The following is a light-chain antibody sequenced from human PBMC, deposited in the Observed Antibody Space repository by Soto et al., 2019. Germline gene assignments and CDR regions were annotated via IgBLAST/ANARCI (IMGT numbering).Light chain of an antibody. CDR1: SSDVGAYKF. V-gene: IGLV2-14*01. Sequence: QSALTQPASVSGSPGQTITIFCSGTSSDVGAYKFVCWYQHHPSKATQVMIYEVSNRPSGVSNRFSGSKSGKTASLTICGLQHEDEGDYYCSSYTSTSAPWVFGGGTKLTVL. CDR2: EVS. J-gene: IGLJ3*02. CDR3: SSYTSTSAPWV.